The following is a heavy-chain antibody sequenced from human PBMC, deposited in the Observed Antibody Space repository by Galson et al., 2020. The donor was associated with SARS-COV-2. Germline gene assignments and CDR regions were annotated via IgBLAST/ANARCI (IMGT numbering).Heavy chain of an antibody. CDR3: ARVPMVRIYYYYYMDV. V-gene: IGHV1-69*10. CDR1: GGTFSSYA. Sequence: SVQVSCKASGGTFSSYAISWVRQAPGQGLEWMGGIIPILGIANYAQKFQGRVTITADKSTSTAYMELSSLRSEHTAVYYCARVPMVRIYYYYYMDVWGKGTTVTVSS. J-gene: IGHJ6*03. CDR2: IIPILGIA. D-gene: IGHD3-10*01.